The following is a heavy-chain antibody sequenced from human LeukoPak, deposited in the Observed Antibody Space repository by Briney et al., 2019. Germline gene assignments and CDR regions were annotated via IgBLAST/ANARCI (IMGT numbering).Heavy chain of an antibody. D-gene: IGHD4-23*01. CDR2: IYYSGTT. J-gene: IGHJ3*02. CDR1: GGSLTHYY. V-gene: IGHV4-59*03. Sequence: SETLSLTCSVSGGSLTHYYWSWIRQPPGKGLEWIGYIYYSGTTNYNPSLKSRVTISVDTSKNQFSLILNSVTAADAAVYYCATARVVTLWPDTFEIWGQGTVVTVSS. CDR3: ATARVVTLWPDTFEI.